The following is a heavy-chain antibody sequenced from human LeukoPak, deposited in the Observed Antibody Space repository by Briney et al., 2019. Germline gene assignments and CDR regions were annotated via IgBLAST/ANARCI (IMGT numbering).Heavy chain of an antibody. D-gene: IGHD5-18*01. V-gene: IGHV3-23*01. CDR2: ISGSGGTT. J-gene: IGHJ4*02. CDR3: ARTGGYSYDY. Sequence: PGGTLRLSCAASGFTFGSYAMSWVRQAPGKGLEWVSAISGSGGTTYYADSVQGRFTISRDNAKNSLYLQMNSLRAEDTAVYYCARTGGYSYDYWGQGTLVTVSS. CDR1: GFTFGSYA.